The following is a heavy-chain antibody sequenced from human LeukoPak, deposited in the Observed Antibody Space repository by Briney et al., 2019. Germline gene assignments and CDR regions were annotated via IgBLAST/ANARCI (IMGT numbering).Heavy chain of an antibody. J-gene: IGHJ4*02. CDR1: GFTFRSFG. CDR2: IRFDGSNQ. D-gene: IGHD5-18*01. V-gene: IGHV3-30*02. CDR3: AKGYGESHFDS. Sequence: GGSLRLSCAASGFTFRSFGMHFARQAPGKGLEWVAFIRFDGSNQYYIDSVKGRFTISRDNSNNTLFLQMNNLRGDDTAVYFCAKGYGESHFDSWGQGTLVTVSS.